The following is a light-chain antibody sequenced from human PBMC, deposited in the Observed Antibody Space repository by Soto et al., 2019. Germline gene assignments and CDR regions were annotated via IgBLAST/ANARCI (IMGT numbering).Light chain of an antibody. V-gene: IGLV2-14*01. CDR3: SSYTSSRTRV. J-gene: IGLJ1*01. Sequence: QSVLTQPASVPGSPGQSITISCTGTSSDVGGYNYVSWYQQHPGKAPKLMIYEVSNRPSGVSTRFSGSKSGNTASLTISGLQAEDEADYYCSSYTSSRTRVFGTGTKVTVL. CDR1: SSDVGGYNY. CDR2: EVS.